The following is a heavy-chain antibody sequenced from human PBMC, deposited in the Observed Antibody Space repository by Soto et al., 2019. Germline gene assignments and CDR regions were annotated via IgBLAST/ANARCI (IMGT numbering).Heavy chain of an antibody. CDR2: IWYDGSNK. CDR3: ARERSTYGDYSFDY. J-gene: IGHJ4*02. V-gene: IGHV3-33*08. D-gene: IGHD4-17*01. CDR1: GFTFSSYG. Sequence: TGGSLRLSRAAPGFTFSSYGLHRVPPGSGKGVGWVAVIWYDGSNKYYADSVKGRFTISRDDSKNTLYLQMNSLRAEDTAVYYCARERSTYGDYSFDYWGRGALVTVSS.